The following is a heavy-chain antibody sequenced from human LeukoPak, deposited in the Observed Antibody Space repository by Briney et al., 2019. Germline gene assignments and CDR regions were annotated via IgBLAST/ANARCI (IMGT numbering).Heavy chain of an antibody. Sequence: SETLSLTCAVYGGSFSGYYWSWIRQPPGKGLEWIGEINHSGSTNYNPSLKSRVTISVDTSKHQFSLKLSSVTAADTAVYYCARGDDHNWNYRSRWFDPWGQGTLVTVSS. CDR2: INHSGST. CDR1: GGSFSGYY. D-gene: IGHD1-7*01. J-gene: IGHJ5*02. V-gene: IGHV4-34*01. CDR3: ARGDDHNWNYRSRWFDP.